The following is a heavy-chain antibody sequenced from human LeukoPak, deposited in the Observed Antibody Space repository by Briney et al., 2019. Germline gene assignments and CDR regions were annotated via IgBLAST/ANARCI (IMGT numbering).Heavy chain of an antibody. Sequence: PGGALRLSCAASGFTFSSYSMNWVRQAPGKGLEWVSSISSSSSYIYYADSVKGRFTISRDNAKNSLSLQMNSLRAEDTAVYYCARTFGYSYGSNWFDHWGQGTLVTVSS. D-gene: IGHD5-18*01. CDR2: ISSSSSYI. J-gene: IGHJ5*02. V-gene: IGHV3-21*01. CDR1: GFTFSSYS. CDR3: ARTFGYSYGSNWFDH.